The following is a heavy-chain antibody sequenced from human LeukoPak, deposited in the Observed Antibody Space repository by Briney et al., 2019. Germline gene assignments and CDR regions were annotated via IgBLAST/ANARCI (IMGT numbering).Heavy chain of an antibody. Sequence: GGSLRLSCAASGFTFSNYWMTWVRQAPGKGLEWVANIKQDGSEKYYVDSVKGRFTISRDNSKNTLYLQMNSLRAEDTAVYYCARDADIVALGYFDYWGQGTLVTVSS. V-gene: IGHV3-7*01. CDR2: IKQDGSEK. D-gene: IGHD5-12*01. CDR1: GFTFSNYW. CDR3: ARDADIVALGYFDY. J-gene: IGHJ4*02.